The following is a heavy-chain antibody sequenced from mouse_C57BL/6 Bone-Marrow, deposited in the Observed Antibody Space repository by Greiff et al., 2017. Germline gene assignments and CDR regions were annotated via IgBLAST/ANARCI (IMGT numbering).Heavy chain of an antibody. CDR1: GYTFTSYW. J-gene: IGHJ4*01. CDR3: AREGAHYYAMDY. V-gene: IGHV1-53*01. Sequence: QVQLKQPGTELVKPGASVKLSCKASGYTFTSYWMHWVKQRPGQGLEWIGNINPSNGGPNYNEKFKSKATLTVDKSSSTAYMQLSSLTSEDSAVYYCAREGAHYYAMDYWGQGTSVTVSS. CDR2: INPSNGGP.